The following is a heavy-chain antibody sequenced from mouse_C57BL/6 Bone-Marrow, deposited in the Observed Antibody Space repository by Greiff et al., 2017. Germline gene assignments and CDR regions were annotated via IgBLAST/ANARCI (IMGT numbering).Heavy chain of an antibody. CDR3: ARGAMDY. V-gene: IGHV1-52*01. CDR1: GYTFTSYW. Sequence: QVQLQQPGAELVRPGSSVKLSCKASGYTFTSYWMHWVKQRPIQGLEWIGNIDPSDSETHYNQKFKDKAILTVDKSSSTAYMQLSSLTSEDAAVYYCARGAMDYWGQGTSVTVSS. CDR2: IDPSDSET. J-gene: IGHJ4*01.